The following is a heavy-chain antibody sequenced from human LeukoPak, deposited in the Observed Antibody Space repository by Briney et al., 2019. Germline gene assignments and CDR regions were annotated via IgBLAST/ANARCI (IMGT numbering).Heavy chain of an antibody. Sequence: SETLSLTCTVSGGSISSTSHYWGWIRQLPGKGLEWIGSIYYSGSTYYNPSLKSRVTMSVDTSKNQFSLKLSSVTAADTAVYYCARLPTGYPNWFDTWGQGILVTVSS. D-gene: IGHD5-18*01. CDR2: IYYSGST. CDR3: ARLPTGYPNWFDT. CDR1: GGSISSTSHY. V-gene: IGHV4-39*01. J-gene: IGHJ5*02.